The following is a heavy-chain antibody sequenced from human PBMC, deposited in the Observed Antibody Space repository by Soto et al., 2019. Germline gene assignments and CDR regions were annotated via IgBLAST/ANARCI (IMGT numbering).Heavy chain of an antibody. CDR1: GASISSRDYY. CDR3: GRVMIGTSRHTDSDY. D-gene: IGHD2-8*01. J-gene: IGHJ4*02. V-gene: IGHV4-39*01. CDR2: VDYNGVT. Sequence: SETLSLTCTVSGASISSRDYYWGWIRQTPGKGLEWIGNVDYNGVTYYNPSLKSRVTVSKDTSKNQFSLKVAPVTAADTAIYYCGRVMIGTSRHTDSDYWGQGTQVTVSS.